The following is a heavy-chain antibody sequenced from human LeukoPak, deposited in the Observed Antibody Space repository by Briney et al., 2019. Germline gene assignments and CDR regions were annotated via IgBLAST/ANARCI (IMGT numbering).Heavy chain of an antibody. CDR3: ARGGGKRWLQIDY. J-gene: IGHJ4*02. V-gene: IGHV3-48*01. CDR2: ISSSSSTI. Sequence: GGSLRLSCAASGFTFSSYEMNWVRQAPGKGLEWVSYISSSSSTIYYADSVKGQFTISRDNAKNSLYLQMNSLRAEDTAVYYCARGGGKRWLQIDYWGQGTLVTVSS. CDR1: GFTFSSYE. D-gene: IGHD5-24*01.